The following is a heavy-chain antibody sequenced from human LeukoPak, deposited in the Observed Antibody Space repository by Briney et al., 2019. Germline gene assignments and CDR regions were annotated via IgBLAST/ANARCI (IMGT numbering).Heavy chain of an antibody. V-gene: IGHV3-23*01. CDR3: AKDRQQWLVRCWFDP. Sequence: GXSLRLSCAASGFTFSSYAMSWVRQAPGKGLEWVSAISGSGGSTYYADSVKGRFTISRDNSKNTLYLQMNSLRAEDTAVYYCAKDRQQWLVRCWFDPWGQGTLVTFSS. D-gene: IGHD6-19*01. CDR1: GFTFSSYA. J-gene: IGHJ5*02. CDR2: ISGSGGST.